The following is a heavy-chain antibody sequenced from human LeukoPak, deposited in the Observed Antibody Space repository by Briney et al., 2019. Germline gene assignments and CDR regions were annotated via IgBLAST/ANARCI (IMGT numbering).Heavy chain of an antibody. Sequence: GGSLRLSCAASGFTFSSYSMNWVRQAPGKGLEWVSSISSSSSYIYYADSVKGRFTISRDNAKNSLYLQMNSLRAEDTAVYYCARDHVGANWFDPWGQGTLVTVSS. V-gene: IGHV3-21*01. CDR2: ISSSSSYI. CDR1: GFTFSSYS. D-gene: IGHD1-26*01. CDR3: ARDHVGANWFDP. J-gene: IGHJ5*02.